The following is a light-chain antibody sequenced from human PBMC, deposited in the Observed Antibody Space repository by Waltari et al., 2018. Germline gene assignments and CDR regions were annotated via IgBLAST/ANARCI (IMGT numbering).Light chain of an antibody. CDR1: SGHSSNV. CDR2: VNSDGSN. Sequence: QLVLTHSPSASASLGASVKLTCTLSSGHSSNVIARLQQQPEKGPRYLMKVNSDGSNSKGDEIPDRFSGSSSGTERYLTISSLQSEDEADYYCQTGGHGTWVFGGGTKLTVL. V-gene: IGLV4-69*01. CDR3: QTGGHGTWV. J-gene: IGLJ3*02.